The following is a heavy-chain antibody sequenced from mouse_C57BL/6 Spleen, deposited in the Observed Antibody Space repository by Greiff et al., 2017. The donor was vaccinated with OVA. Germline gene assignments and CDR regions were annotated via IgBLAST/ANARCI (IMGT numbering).Heavy chain of an antibody. CDR2: ISNLAYSI. V-gene: IGHV5-15*01. J-gene: IGHJ4*01. Sequence: EVQLQESGGGLVQPGGSLKLSCAASGFTFSDYGMAWVRQAPRKGPEWVAFISNLAYSIYYADTVTGRFTISRENAKNTLYLEMSSLRSEDTAMYYCARMGMGNYIYYAMDYWGQGTSVTVSS. CDR1: GFTFSDYG. CDR3: ARMGMGNYIYYAMDY. D-gene: IGHD2-1*01.